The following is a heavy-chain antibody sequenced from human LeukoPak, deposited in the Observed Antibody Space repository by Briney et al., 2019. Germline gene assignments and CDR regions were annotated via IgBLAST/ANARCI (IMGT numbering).Heavy chain of an antibody. Sequence: GGSLRLSCAASGFTFSSYSMNWVRQAPGKGLEWVSSISSSSSYIYYADSVKGRFTISRDNAKNSLYLRMNSLRAEDTAVYYCARVSSGWFHFDYWGQGTLVTVSS. CDR3: ARVSSGWFHFDY. CDR2: ISSSSSYI. V-gene: IGHV3-21*01. D-gene: IGHD6-19*01. CDR1: GFTFSSYS. J-gene: IGHJ4*02.